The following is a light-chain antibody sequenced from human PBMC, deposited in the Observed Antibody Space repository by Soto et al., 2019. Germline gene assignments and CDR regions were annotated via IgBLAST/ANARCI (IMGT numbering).Light chain of an antibody. Sequence: QSVLTQPASVSGSPGQSITISCTGTSSDVGGYNYVSWYQQHPGKAPKLMIYEVSNRPSGVSNRFSGPKSGNMASLTISGLQAEDEADYYCSSYTSSSTLVFGTGTKVTVL. V-gene: IGLV2-14*01. CDR1: SSDVGGYNY. J-gene: IGLJ1*01. CDR3: SSYTSSSTLV. CDR2: EVS.